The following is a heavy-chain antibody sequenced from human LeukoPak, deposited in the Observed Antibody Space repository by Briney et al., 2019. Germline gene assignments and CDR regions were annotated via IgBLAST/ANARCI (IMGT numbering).Heavy chain of an antibody. V-gene: IGHV1-18*01. J-gene: IGHJ4*02. Sequence: GASVQVSFKASGYVFSNYGISWVRRAPGQGLEWMGWISGNGDKTDYAKNFQGRVTMTRDTSTSTAYMELRSLRSDDTALYYCARDIDWTFEYWGQGTLVTVSS. CDR2: ISGNGDKT. D-gene: IGHD1-1*01. CDR3: ARDIDWTFEY. CDR1: GYVFSNYG.